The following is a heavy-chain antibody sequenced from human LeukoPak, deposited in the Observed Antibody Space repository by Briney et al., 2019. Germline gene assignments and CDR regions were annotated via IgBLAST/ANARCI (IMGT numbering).Heavy chain of an antibody. CDR2: IYYSGST. D-gene: IGHD6-19*01. CDR3: ARVDASSGCFDY. V-gene: IGHV4-59*01. J-gene: IGHJ4*02. CDR1: GGSISSYY. Sequence: SETLSLTCTVSGGSISSYYWSWIRQPPGKGLEWIGYIYYSGSTNYNPSLKSRVTISVDTSKNQFSLKLSSMTAADTAVYYCARVDASSGCFDYWGQGTLVTVSS.